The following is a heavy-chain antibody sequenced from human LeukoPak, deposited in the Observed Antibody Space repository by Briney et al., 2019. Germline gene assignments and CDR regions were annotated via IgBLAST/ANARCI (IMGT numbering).Heavy chain of an antibody. Sequence: ASVTVSCTASGYTFTSYAMHWVRQAPGQRLEWMGWINAGNGNTKYSQKFQGRVTITRDTSASTAYMELSSLRSDDTAVYYCARPIRGLSAFDIWGQGTMVTVSS. CDR2: INAGNGNT. J-gene: IGHJ3*02. V-gene: IGHV1-3*01. D-gene: IGHD3-10*01. CDR1: GYTFTSYA. CDR3: ARPIRGLSAFDI.